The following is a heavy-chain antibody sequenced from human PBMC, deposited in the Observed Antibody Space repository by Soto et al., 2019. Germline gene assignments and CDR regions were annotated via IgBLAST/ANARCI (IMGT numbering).Heavy chain of an antibody. V-gene: IGHV4-4*02. CDR1: GRSISSSNW. CDR2: IYHSGRT. CDR3: ARFADNSRFPYFDY. Sequence: SETLSLTCAVSGRSISSSNWWSLVRQPPGKGLEWIGEIYHSGRTNYNPSLKSRVTISVDKSKTQFSLKLTSVTAADTAMYYCARFADNSRFPYFDYWGQGTLVTVS. J-gene: IGHJ4*02. D-gene: IGHD3-10*01.